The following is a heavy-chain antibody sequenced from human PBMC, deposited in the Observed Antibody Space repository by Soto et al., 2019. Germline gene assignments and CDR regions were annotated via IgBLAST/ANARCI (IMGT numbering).Heavy chain of an antibody. CDR2: ISGTGDST. CDR3: AKDRDSSGYYYRNY. Sequence: EVQLLESGGGLVQPGGSLRLSCAASGFTFSSYAMSWVRQAPGKGLEWVSAISGTGDSTYYADSVKGRFTISRNNSKNTLYLQINGLRAEDTAVYYCAKDRDSSGYYYRNYWGQGTLFTVSS. J-gene: IGHJ4*02. CDR1: GFTFSSYA. V-gene: IGHV3-23*01. D-gene: IGHD3-22*01.